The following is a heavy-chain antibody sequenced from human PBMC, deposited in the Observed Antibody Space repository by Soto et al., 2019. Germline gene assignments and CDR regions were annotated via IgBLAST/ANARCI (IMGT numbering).Heavy chain of an antibody. CDR3: ASATTMEYFDY. CDR1: GGSISSYY. D-gene: IGHD5-18*01. J-gene: IGHJ4*02. V-gene: IGHV4-59*01. Sequence: SETLSLTCTVSGGSISSYYWSWIRQPPGKGLEWIGYIYYSGSTNYNPSLKSRVTISVDTSKNQFSLKLSSVTAADTAVYYCASATTMEYFDYWGQGTLVTVSS. CDR2: IYYSGST.